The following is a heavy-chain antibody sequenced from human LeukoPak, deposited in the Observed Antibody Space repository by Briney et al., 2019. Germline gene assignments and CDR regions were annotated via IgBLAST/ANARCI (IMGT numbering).Heavy chain of an antibody. CDR1: GGTFSSYA. CDR2: IIPIFGTA. J-gene: IGHJ4*02. D-gene: IGHD6-13*01. Sequence: SVKVSCKASGGTFSSYAISWVRQAPGQGLEWMGGIIPIFGTANYAQRFQGRVTITADESTSIAYMELSSMRSEDTAVYYCAREGSSWYKYWGQGTLVTVSS. V-gene: IGHV1-69*13. CDR3: AREGSSWYKY.